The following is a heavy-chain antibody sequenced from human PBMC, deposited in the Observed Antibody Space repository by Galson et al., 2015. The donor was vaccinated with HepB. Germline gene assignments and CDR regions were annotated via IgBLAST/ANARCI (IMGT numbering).Heavy chain of an antibody. CDR2: ISAYNGNT. CDR3: AREGGLDCSSTSCYTDSKYYYYGMDV. V-gene: IGHV1-18*04. D-gene: IGHD2-2*02. Sequence: SVKVSCKASGYTFTSYGISWVRQAPGQGLEWMGWISAYNGNTNYAQKLQGRVTMTTDTSTSTAYMELRSLRSDDTAVYYCAREGGLDCSSTSCYTDSKYYYYGMDVWGQGTTVTVSS. CDR1: GYTFTSYG. J-gene: IGHJ6*02.